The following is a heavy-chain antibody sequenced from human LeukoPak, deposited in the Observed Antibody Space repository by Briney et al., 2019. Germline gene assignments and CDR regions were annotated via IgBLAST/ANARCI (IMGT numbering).Heavy chain of an antibody. D-gene: IGHD6-13*01. CDR2: ISSSSSYI. Sequence: GGSLRLSCAASGFTFSSYSMNWVRQAPGKGLEWVSSISSSSSYIYYADSVKGRFTISRDNAKNSLYLQMNSLRAEDTAVYYCARDSAAAGTFDYWGQGTLVTVSS. CDR3: ARDSAAAGTFDY. CDR1: GFTFSSYS. J-gene: IGHJ4*02. V-gene: IGHV3-21*01.